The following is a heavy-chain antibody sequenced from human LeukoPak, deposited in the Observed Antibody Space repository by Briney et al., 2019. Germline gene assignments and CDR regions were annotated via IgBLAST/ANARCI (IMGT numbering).Heavy chain of an antibody. Sequence: PSETLSLTCTVSGGSLSSRSYYWGWIRQPPGKGLEWIGSIYYSGSTYYNPSLKSRVTISLDTSKNQFSLKLSSVTAADTAIYYCARKDPGYSGYSDFDYWGQGTLVTVSS. CDR2: IYYSGST. CDR3: ARKDPGYSGYSDFDY. V-gene: IGHV4-39*07. J-gene: IGHJ4*02. CDR1: GGSLSSRSYY. D-gene: IGHD5-12*01.